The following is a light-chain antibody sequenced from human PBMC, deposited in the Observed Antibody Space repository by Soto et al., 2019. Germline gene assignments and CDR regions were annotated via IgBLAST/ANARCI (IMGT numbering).Light chain of an antibody. CDR3: ATYDESLAVHV. CDR1: SSNIGINT. J-gene: IGLJ1*01. CDR2: GNN. V-gene: IGLV1-44*01. Sequence: QSVLTQPPSASGTPGQTITISCSGGSSNIGINTVNWYEHLPGTHPRILIYGNNQRPSGVPVRVSGSKSGTSASLCISVLQSQDEGHYYCATYDESLAVHVFGTGTQLTVL.